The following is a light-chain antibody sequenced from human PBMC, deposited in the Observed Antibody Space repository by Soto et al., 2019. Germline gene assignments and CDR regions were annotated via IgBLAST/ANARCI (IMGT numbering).Light chain of an antibody. V-gene: IGLV3-21*02. Sequence: SSELTQPPSVPVAPGQTARVTCEGNDIGSQSVRWYQQKPGQAPVLVVFDGGDRPSGIPERFSGSKSGNTATLTIGRVEAGDEADYYCQVWDSGSDQVVFGGGTQLTVL. CDR1: DIGSQS. CDR2: DGG. CDR3: QVWDSGSDQVV. J-gene: IGLJ2*01.